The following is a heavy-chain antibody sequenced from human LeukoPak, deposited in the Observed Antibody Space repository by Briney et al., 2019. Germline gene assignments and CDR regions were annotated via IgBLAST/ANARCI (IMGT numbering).Heavy chain of an antibody. CDR3: ARDSYGDANFDS. J-gene: IGHJ4*02. V-gene: IGHV3-20*04. D-gene: IGHD4-17*01. CDR1: GFTFDNYG. Sequence: GGSLRLSCAASGFTFDNYGMSWVRQVPGKGLEWVSSINGNGGSTAYADSVKGRFTISRDISKNEVYLQMSSLRPEDTAVYYCARDSYGDANFDSWGQGTLVTVSS. CDR2: INGNGGST.